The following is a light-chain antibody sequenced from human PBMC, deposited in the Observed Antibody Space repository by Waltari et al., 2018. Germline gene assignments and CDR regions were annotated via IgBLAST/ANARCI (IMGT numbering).Light chain of an antibody. V-gene: IGKV3-11*01. CDR3: QQRSKWPLT. CDR1: QSITNY. J-gene: IGKJ4*01. Sequence: DIVFTQSPATLSLSPGERATLSCRAGQSITNYLAWYQLNPGQAPRLLIYDASNKATGIRARFSDSGSGTDFTLTISNLEPEDSAVYYCQQRSKWPLTFGGGPKVEIK. CDR2: DAS.